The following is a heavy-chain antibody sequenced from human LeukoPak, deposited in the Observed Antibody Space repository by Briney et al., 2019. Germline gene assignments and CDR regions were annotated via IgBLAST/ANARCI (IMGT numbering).Heavy chain of an antibody. Sequence: SETLSLTCTVSGGSISSGGYYWSWIRQHPGKGLEWIGYIYYSGSTYYNPSLKSRVTISVDTSKNQFSLKLSSVTAADTAVYYCARVGRYYDILTGYYNKPFDYWGQGTLVTVSS. CDR3: ARVGRYYDILTGYYNKPFDY. CDR1: GGSISSGGYY. J-gene: IGHJ4*02. CDR2: IYYSGST. D-gene: IGHD3-9*01. V-gene: IGHV4-31*03.